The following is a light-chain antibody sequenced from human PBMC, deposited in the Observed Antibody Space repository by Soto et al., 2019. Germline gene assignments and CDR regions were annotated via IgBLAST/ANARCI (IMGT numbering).Light chain of an antibody. CDR1: RSNIGARYA. CDR2: DDN. CDR3: QSSAKSLSGADI. V-gene: IGLV1-40*01. J-gene: IGLJ2*01. Sequence: QSVLTQPPSVSGAPGQRVTISCTGSRSNIGARYAVYWYQQRPGAAPKLLIYDDNHRPSGVPGRFSASKSDTSASLAISGLQPEDEAFYYCQSSAKSLSGADIFGGGTQVTVL.